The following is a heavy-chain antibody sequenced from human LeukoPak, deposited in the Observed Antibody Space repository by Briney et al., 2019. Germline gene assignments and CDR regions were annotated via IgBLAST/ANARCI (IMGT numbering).Heavy chain of an antibody. CDR3: ARKVSSGYYNPLDC. V-gene: IGHV3-74*01. Sequence: GGSLRLSCAASGFTFSSYWMHWVRQAPGKGLVWVSRINSDGSSTSYADSVKGRFTISRDNAKNTLYLQMNSLRAEDTAVYYCARKVSSGYYNPLDCWGQGTLVTVSS. CDR1: GFTFSSYW. J-gene: IGHJ4*02. CDR2: INSDGSST. D-gene: IGHD3-22*01.